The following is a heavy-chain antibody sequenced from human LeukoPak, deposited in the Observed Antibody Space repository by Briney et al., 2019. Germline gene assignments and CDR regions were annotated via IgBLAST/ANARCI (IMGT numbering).Heavy chain of an antibody. CDR3: ARAGSHYDSSGYVSFDY. J-gene: IGHJ4*02. CDR1: GFTFSDYY. CDR2: ISSSGITI. D-gene: IGHD3-22*01. Sequence: GGSLRLSCAASGFTFSDYYMSWIRQAPGKGLEWVSYISSSGITIYYADSVKGRFTISRDNAKNSLYLQMNSLRAEDTAVYYCARAGSHYDSSGYVSFDYWGQGTLVTVSS. V-gene: IGHV3-11*01.